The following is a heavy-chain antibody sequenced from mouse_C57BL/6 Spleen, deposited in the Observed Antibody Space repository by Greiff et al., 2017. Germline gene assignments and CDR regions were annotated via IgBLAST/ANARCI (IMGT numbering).Heavy chain of an antibody. V-gene: IGHV1-61*01. CDR3: ARVGGIYGWYFDV. Sequence: QVQLQQPGAELVRPGSSVKLSCKASGYTFTSYWMDWVKQRPGQGLEWIGNIYPSDSETHYNQKFKDKATLTVDKSSSTAYMQLSSLTSEDSAVYYCARVGGIYGWYFDVWGTGTTVTVSS. D-gene: IGHD1-1*02. CDR1: GYTFTSYW. CDR2: IYPSDSET. J-gene: IGHJ1*03.